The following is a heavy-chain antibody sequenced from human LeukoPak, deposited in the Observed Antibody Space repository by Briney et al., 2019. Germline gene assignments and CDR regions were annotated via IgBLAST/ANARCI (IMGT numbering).Heavy chain of an antibody. V-gene: IGHV5-51*01. CDR3: ARHRGGSGWVFDY. CDR1: GYSFTSYW. Sequence: GESLKISCKGSGYSFTSYWIGWVRQMPVEGLEWMGVIYPGDSDTRYSPSFQGQVTISADKSISTAYLQWSSLKASDTAMYYCARHRGGSGWVFDYWGQGTLVTVSS. CDR2: IYPGDSDT. J-gene: IGHJ4*02. D-gene: IGHD6-19*01.